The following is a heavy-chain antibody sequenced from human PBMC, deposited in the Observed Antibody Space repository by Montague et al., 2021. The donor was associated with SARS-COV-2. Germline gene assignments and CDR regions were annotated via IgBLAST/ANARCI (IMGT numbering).Heavy chain of an antibody. V-gene: IGHV4-39*01. J-gene: IGHJ6*02. D-gene: IGHD3-9*01. CDR2: IYYSGST. CDR1: GGSISSSSYY. Sequence: SETLSLTCTVSGGSISSSSYYWGWIRQPPRKGLEWIGSIYYSGSTYYNPSLKSRVTISVDTSKNQFSLELSSVTAVDTAVYYCARHDDILTTYYYYYGMDVWGQGTTVTVSS. CDR3: ARHDDILTTYYYYYGMDV.